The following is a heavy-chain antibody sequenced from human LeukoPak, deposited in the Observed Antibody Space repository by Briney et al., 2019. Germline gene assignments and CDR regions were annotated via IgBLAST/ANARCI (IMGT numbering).Heavy chain of an antibody. J-gene: IGHJ4*02. V-gene: IGHV1-69*01. CDR3: ARAYSGYDFFDY. CDR2: A. Sequence: ANYAQKFQGRVTITADESTSTAYMEVSSLRSEDTAVYYCARAYSGYDFFDYWGQGILGTVSS. D-gene: IGHD5-12*01.